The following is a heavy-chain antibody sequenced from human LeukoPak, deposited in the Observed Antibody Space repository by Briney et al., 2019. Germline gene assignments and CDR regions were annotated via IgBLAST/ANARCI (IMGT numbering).Heavy chain of an antibody. V-gene: IGHV4-34*01. Sequence: SETLSLTCAVYGGSFSGYYWSWIRQPPGKGLEWIGSIYYSGSTYYNPSLKSRVTISVDTSKNQFSLKLSSVTAADTAVYYRARRAQLLTQEGPYSSGTWGYWGQGTLVTVSS. CDR1: GGSFSGYY. CDR2: IYYSGST. D-gene: IGHD6-19*01. J-gene: IGHJ4*02. CDR3: ARRAQLLTQEGPYSSGTWGY.